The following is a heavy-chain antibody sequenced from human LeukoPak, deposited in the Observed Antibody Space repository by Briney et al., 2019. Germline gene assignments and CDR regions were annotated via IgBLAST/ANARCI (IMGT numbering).Heavy chain of an antibody. Sequence: GRSLRLSCAASGFSFKDTGMHWVRQAPGKGPEWLTIIWFDGSTKYYADSVKGRFTVSRDNSQNILYLQMNDLRAEDTAVYYCATWGYSWGQGTLVTVSS. CDR3: ATWGYS. J-gene: IGHJ5*02. D-gene: IGHD3-22*01. V-gene: IGHV3-33*01. CDR1: GFSFKDTG. CDR2: IWFDGSTK.